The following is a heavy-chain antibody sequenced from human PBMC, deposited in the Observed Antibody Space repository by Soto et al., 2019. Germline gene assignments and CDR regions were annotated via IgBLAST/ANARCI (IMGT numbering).Heavy chain of an antibody. D-gene: IGHD3-16*02. CDR1: GYTFTSYG. V-gene: IGHV1-18*01. Sequence: QVQLVQSGAEVKKPGASVKVSCKASGYTFTSYGINWVRQAPGQGLEWMGWISAYNGNTNYAQKVLGRITMTTDTSTSTAYMELRSLRSDDTAVYYCTRGYREVTHFDYWGQGTLVTISS. CDR2: ISAYNGNT. J-gene: IGHJ4*02. CDR3: TRGYREVTHFDY.